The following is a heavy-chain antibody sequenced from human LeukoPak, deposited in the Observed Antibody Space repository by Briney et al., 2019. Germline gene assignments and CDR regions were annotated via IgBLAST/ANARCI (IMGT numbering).Heavy chain of an antibody. D-gene: IGHD1-1*01. CDR3: AREEPGLEPPIDY. J-gene: IGHJ4*02. CDR1: GFTFSSYS. Sequence: GGSLRLSCAASGFTFSSYSMNWVRQAPGKGLEWVSSISSSSSYIYYADSVKGRFTISRDNAKNSLYLQMNSLRAEDTAVYYCAREEPGLEPPIDYWGQGTLVTVSS. V-gene: IGHV3-21*01. CDR2: ISSSSSYI.